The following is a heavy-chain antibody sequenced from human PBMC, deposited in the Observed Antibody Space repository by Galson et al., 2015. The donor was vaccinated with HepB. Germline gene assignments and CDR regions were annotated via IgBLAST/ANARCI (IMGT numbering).Heavy chain of an antibody. CDR2: ISWNSDKL. Sequence: SLRLSCAASGFTFSSYWMNWVRQAPGKGLEWVSGISWNSDKLGYADSVKGRFTISRDNAENSVSLQMNSLRAEDTAVYYCARARRHSTPDPHHFDYWGQGSLVTVSS. V-gene: IGHV3-9*01. CDR1: GFTFSSYW. J-gene: IGHJ4*02. CDR3: ARARRHSTPDPHHFDY. D-gene: IGHD6-13*01.